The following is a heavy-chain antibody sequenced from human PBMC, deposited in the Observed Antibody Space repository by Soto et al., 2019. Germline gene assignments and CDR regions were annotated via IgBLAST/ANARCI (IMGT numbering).Heavy chain of an antibody. J-gene: IGHJ4*02. CDR2: ISDDGSNK. V-gene: IGHV3-30*03. Sequence: QVQLVESGGGVVQPGRSLRLSCAASGFTFSSYGRHWVRQAPGEGLEWVALISDDGSNKYYADSVKGRFTISRDNSKNTLYLQMNSLRAEDTAVYYCVGGHYFGDYWGQGTLVTVSS. CDR1: GFTFSSYG. CDR3: VGGHYFGDY. D-gene: IGHD3-22*01.